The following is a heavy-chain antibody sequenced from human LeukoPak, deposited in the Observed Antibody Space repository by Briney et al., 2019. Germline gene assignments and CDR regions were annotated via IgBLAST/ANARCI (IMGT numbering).Heavy chain of an antibody. CDR3: ARAGIVGATGWFDP. V-gene: IGHV4-4*07. CDR2: IYTSGST. J-gene: IGHJ5*02. D-gene: IGHD1-26*01. Sequence: SETLSLTCTVSGGSISSYYWTWIRQPAGKGLEWIGRIYTSGSTNYNPSLKSRVTMSVDTSKNQFSLKLSSVTAADTAVYYCARAGIVGATGWFDPWGQGTLVTVSS. CDR1: GGSISSYY.